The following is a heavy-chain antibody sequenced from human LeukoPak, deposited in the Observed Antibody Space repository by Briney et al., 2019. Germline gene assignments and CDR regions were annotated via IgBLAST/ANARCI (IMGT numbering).Heavy chain of an antibody. CDR2: ISSSSSYI. CDR1: GFTFSSYS. D-gene: IGHD3-10*01. CDR3: ARAPKITMVRGGNYYYYMDV. J-gene: IGHJ6*03. V-gene: IGHV3-21*01. Sequence: GGSLRLSCAASGFTFSSYSMNWVRQAPGKGLEWVSSISSSSSYIYYADSVKGRFTISRDNAKNSLYLRMNSLRAEDTAVYYCARAPKITMVRGGNYYYYMDVWGKGTTVTVSS.